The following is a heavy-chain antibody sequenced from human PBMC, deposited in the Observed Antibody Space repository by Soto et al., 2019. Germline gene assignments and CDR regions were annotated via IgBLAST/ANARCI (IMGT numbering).Heavy chain of an antibody. CDR3: ARDGVRGGWYYFDL. CDR2: IIPKFPTG. J-gene: IGHJ4*02. D-gene: IGHD6-19*01. Sequence: QVQLVQSGTGVKKPGSSGRVSCKVSGGSFADYAITWVRQAPGQGLEWMGGIIPKFPTGEYAKKFQGTVKITADKSTSTVYLEVSSLRHEDTAVYYCARDGVRGGWYYFDLWGQGTQVSVSS. CDR1: GGSFADYA. V-gene: IGHV1-69*06.